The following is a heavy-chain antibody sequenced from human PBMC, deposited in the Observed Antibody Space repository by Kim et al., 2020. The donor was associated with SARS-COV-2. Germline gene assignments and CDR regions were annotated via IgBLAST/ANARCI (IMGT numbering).Heavy chain of an antibody. Sequence: SETLSLTCAVYGGSFSGYYWSWIRQPPGKGLEWIGEINHSGSTNYNPSLKSRVTISVDTSKNQFSLKLSSVTAADTAVYYCARAVAGTWYFDYWGQGTLVTVSS. CDR1: GGSFSGYY. D-gene: IGHD6-19*01. V-gene: IGHV4-34*01. J-gene: IGHJ4*02. CDR3: ARAVAGTWYFDY. CDR2: INHSGST.